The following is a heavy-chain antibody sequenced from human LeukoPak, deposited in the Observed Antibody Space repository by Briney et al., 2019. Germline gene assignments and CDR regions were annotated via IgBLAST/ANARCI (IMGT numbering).Heavy chain of an antibody. D-gene: IGHD5-12*01. J-gene: IGHJ4*02. CDR3: AKESGCDVDLEY. CDR2: TNTDGSTT. Sequence: PGGSLRLSCAGSGFTFSTYWMHWVRQAPGGGLVWVSGTNTDGSTTSYADSVKGRFTISRDNAKNTVYLQMSSLRAEDTAVYYCAKESGCDVDLEYWGQGALVTVSS. CDR1: GFTFSTYW. V-gene: IGHV3-74*01.